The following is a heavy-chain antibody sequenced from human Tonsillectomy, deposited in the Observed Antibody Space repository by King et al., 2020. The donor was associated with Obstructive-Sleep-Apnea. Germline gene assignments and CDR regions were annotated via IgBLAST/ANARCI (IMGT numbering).Heavy chain of an antibody. CDR2: IYYSGST. D-gene: IGHD3-10*01. Sequence: VQLQESGPGLVKPSQTLSLTCIVSGGSISRGAYYCICIRQHPWNGLEWIGYIYYSGSTYYNPALKSLVTISVDTSKNQFSLKLSYVTAAEPAVYYFARTAVTMIRGVIITEDYYYYYGMDVWGQGTTVTVSS. CDR1: GGSISRGAYY. V-gene: IGHV4-31*01. CDR3: ARTAVTMIRGVIITEDYYYYYGMDV. J-gene: IGHJ6*02.